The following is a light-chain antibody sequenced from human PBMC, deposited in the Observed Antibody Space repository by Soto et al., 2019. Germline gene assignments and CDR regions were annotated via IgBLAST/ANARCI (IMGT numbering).Light chain of an antibody. J-gene: IGLJ2*01. CDR3: QSYDSSRSGYVV. CDR1: SSHIGAGYD. Sequence: QSVLTQPPSVSGAPGQRVTISCTGRSSHIGAGYDVHWYQQLPGTAPKLLIYGNSNRPSGVPDRFSGSKSGTSASLAITGLQAVDEADYYCQSYDSSRSGYVVFGGGTKLTVL. CDR2: GNS. V-gene: IGLV1-40*01.